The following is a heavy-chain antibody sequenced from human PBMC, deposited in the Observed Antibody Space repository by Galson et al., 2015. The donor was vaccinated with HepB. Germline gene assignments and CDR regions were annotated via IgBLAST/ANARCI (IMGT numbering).Heavy chain of an antibody. CDR2: IYNGGST. V-gene: IGHV3-53*01. Sequence: SLRLSCAASGLTVSINCFSWVRQAPGKGLECVSLIYNGGSTHYAESVKGRFTISRDNSKDTLYLQMNSLRAEDTAVYFCARGASDGGLFDYWGQGALVTVSS. CDR1: GLTVSINC. D-gene: IGHD3-16*01. J-gene: IGHJ4*02. CDR3: ARGASDGGLFDY.